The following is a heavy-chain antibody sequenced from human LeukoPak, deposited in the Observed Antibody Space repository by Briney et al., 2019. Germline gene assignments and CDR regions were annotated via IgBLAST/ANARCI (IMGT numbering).Heavy chain of an antibody. CDR1: GFTFANCA. CDR3: ARDRVYDILTGYRDYGMDV. J-gene: IGHJ6*02. V-gene: IGHV3-66*01. D-gene: IGHD3-9*01. CDR2: IYSGGST. Sequence: GGSLRLSCAASGFTFANCATTWVRQAPGKGLEWVSVIYSGGSTYYADSVKGRFTISRDNSKNTLYLQMNSLRAEDTAVYYCARDRVYDILTGYRDYGMDVWGQGTTVTVSS.